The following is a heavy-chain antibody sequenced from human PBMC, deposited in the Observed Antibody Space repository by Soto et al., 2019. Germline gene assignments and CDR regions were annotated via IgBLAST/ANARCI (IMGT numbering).Heavy chain of an antibody. J-gene: IGHJ6*02. CDR3: TRSDYSGSGSYIYYYGMDV. V-gene: IGHV3-74*01. D-gene: IGHD3-10*01. CDR1: GFTFSSYW. CDR2: ISNDGSST. Sequence: EVQLVESGGGLVQPGGSLRLSCAASGFTFSSYWMHWVRQAPGKGLVWVSRISNDGSSTSYADSVKGRFTISRDNAKNTLYLQMNSLRAEDTAVYYCTRSDYSGSGSYIYYYGMDVWGQGTTVTVSS.